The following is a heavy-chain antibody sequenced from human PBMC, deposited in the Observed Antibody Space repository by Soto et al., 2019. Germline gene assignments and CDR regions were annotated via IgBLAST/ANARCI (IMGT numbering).Heavy chain of an antibody. D-gene: IGHD4-17*01. V-gene: IGHV1-2*02. CDR1: GFTFSSYG. CDR2: INPHSGDT. CDR3: ARGRTVNFYGMDV. Sequence: QVQLVESGGGVVQPGRSLRLSCAASGFTFSSYGMHWVRQAPGKGLEWVGWINPHSGDTIYAQKFQGRVTLTRDTSISTAYMELSRLRSDDTAVYYCARGRTVNFYGMDVWGQGTTVTVSS. J-gene: IGHJ6*02.